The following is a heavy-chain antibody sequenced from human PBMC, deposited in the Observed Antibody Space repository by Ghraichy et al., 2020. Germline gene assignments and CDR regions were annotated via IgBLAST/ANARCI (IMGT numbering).Heavy chain of an antibody. J-gene: IGHJ6*02. Sequence: GGSLRLSCAASGFTFGSYWMSWVRQAPGKGLEWVANIKQDGSEKYYVDSVKGRFTISRDNAKNSLFLQMNSLRAEDTAVYYCARDLVGYDKQIYYYYYYGMDVWGQGTTVTVSS. CDR2: IKQDGSEK. CDR3: ARDLVGYDKQIYYYYYYGMDV. V-gene: IGHV3-7*03. D-gene: IGHD5-12*01. CDR1: GFTFGSYW.